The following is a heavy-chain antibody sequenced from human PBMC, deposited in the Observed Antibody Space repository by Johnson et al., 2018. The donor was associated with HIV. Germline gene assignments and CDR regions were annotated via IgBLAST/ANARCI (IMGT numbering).Heavy chain of an antibody. V-gene: IGHV3-20*04. D-gene: IGHD4-17*01. CDR2: INWKGGST. J-gene: IGHJ3*02. CDR1: GFTFDDYG. Sequence: VQLVESGGGVVRPGGSLRLSCAASGFTFDDYGMSWVRQAPGKGLEWVSGINWKGGSTGYADSVKGRFILSRDNSKNTLYLQMNSLRAEDTAVYYCARELEFGDLRKNDAFDIWGQGTMVTVSS. CDR3: ARELEFGDLRKNDAFDI.